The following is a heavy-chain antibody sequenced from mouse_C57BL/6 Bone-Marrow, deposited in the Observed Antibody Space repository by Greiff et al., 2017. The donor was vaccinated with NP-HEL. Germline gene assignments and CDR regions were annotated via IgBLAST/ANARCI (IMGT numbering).Heavy chain of an antibody. D-gene: IGHD2-1*01. Sequence: QVQLKQSGAELARPGASVKMSCKASGYTFTSYTMHWVKQRPGQGLEWIGYINPSSGYTKYNQKFKDKATLTADKSSSTAYMQLSSLTSEDSAVYYCAIYYGSLFDYWGQGTTLTVSS. V-gene: IGHV1-4*01. CDR3: AIYYGSLFDY. J-gene: IGHJ2*01. CDR1: GYTFTSYT. CDR2: INPSSGYT.